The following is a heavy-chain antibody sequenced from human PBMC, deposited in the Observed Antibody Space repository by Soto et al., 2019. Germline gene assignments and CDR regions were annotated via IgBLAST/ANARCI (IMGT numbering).Heavy chain of an antibody. Sequence: PSETLSLTSAVYGGSFSGYYWSWIRQPPGKGLEWIGEINHSGSTNYNPSLKSRVTISVDTSKNQFSLKLSSVTAADMAVYYCARGPNILTGYYRGYYYGMDVWGQGTTVT. CDR1: GGSFSGYY. J-gene: IGHJ6*02. V-gene: IGHV4-34*01. D-gene: IGHD3-9*01. CDR3: ARGPNILTGYYRGYYYGMDV. CDR2: INHSGST.